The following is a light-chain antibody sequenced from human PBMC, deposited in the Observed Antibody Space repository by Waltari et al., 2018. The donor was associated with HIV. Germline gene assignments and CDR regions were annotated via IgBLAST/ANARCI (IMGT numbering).Light chain of an antibody. Sequence: QSALIQPPSVSGSPGQSVTISCTGTSSDVGSYDFVSWYQQHPGTVPKPMIYNVNTRPSGVPDRFSGSMSSNSASMPLSGLQAEDEGLYYCASYTADDTVLFGAGTTVTVL. J-gene: IGLJ2*01. CDR3: ASYTADDTVL. CDR1: SSDVGSYDF. V-gene: IGLV2-11*01. CDR2: NVN.